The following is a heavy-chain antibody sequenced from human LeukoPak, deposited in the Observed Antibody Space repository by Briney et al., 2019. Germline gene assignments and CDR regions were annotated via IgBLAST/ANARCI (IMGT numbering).Heavy chain of an antibody. CDR3: ARGEWELNAFDD. D-gene: IGHD1-26*01. CDR2: MNPNSGNT. J-gene: IGHJ3*01. V-gene: IGHV1-8*03. CDR1: GYTFTSYD. Sequence: ASVKVSCKASGYTFTSYDINWVRQATGQGLEWMGWMNPNSGNTGYAQKFQGRVTITRNTSISTAYMELSSLRSEDTAVYYCARGEWELNAFDDWGQGTMVTVSS.